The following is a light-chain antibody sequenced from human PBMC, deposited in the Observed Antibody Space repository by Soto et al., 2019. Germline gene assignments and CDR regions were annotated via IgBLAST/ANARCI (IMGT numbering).Light chain of an antibody. CDR3: QQRSDWPPIT. CDR2: DAS. Sequence: ERVLTQSPAALSLSPGERATLSWGASQSVSSSLAWYQLNPGQAPRLLIYDASNRATGIPGRFSGSGCGTDFPLTISSLEPEDFAVYYCQQRSDWPPITFGQGTRLEI. CDR1: QSVSSS. V-gene: IGKV3-11*01. J-gene: IGKJ5*01.